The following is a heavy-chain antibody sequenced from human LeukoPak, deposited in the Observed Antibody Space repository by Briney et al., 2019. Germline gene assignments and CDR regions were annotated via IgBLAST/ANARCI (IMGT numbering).Heavy chain of an antibody. CDR2: VSGIGNGI. CDR3: AKGIFNWNQFYFDY. Sequence: GGSLRLSCAASGFTFSSYWMHWVRHAPWKGLVWVSGVSGIGNGIYYADSVKGRFTISRDKSNNTLYLQMNSLRAEDTAVYYCAKGIFNWNQFYFDYWGQGTLVSVSS. D-gene: IGHD1-20*01. J-gene: IGHJ4*02. CDR1: GFTFSSYW. V-gene: IGHV3-23*01.